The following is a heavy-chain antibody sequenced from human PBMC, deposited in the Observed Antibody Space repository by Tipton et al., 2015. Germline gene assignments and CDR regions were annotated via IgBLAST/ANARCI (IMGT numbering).Heavy chain of an antibody. CDR1: GGSVSTSNYY. Sequence: TLSLTCTVSGGSVSTSNYYWGWIRQSPGKGLEWIGYISYSGSTHYNPSLKRRVTISLDTSKNQFSLTLNSVTAADTAVYYCARDLELGMDVWGQGTTVTVSS. CDR2: ISYSGST. V-gene: IGHV4-61*01. J-gene: IGHJ6*02. D-gene: IGHD1-26*01. CDR3: ARDLELGMDV.